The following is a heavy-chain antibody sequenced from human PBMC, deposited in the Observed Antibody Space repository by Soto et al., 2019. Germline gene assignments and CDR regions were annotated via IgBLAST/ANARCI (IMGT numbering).Heavy chain of an antibody. CDR3: TRGGDAYKNGH. J-gene: IGHJ4*02. V-gene: IGHV4-59*12. CDR2: IYYSGTT. Sequence: SETLSLTCTVSGGSINPYYWGWIRQPPGKGLEWSGNIYYSGTTNYNPSLKSRVTISLDTSKNQFSLKLSSVTAADTAVYYCTRGGDAYKNGHWGQGTLVTVSS. D-gene: IGHD2-21*01. CDR1: GGSINPYY.